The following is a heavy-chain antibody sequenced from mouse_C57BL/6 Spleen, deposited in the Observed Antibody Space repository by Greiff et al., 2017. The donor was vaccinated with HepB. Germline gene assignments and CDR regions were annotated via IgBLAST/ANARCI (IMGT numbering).Heavy chain of an antibody. CDR3: AITTVVARGYYAMDY. V-gene: IGHV5-17*01. D-gene: IGHD1-1*01. J-gene: IGHJ4*01. Sequence: DVHLVESGGGLVKPGGSLKLSCAASGFTFSDYGMHWVRQAPEKGLEWVAYISSGSSTIYYADTAKGRFTISRDNAKNTLFLQMTSLRSEDTAMYYCAITTVVARGYYAMDYWGQGTSVTVSS. CDR2: ISSGSSTI. CDR1: GFTFSDYG.